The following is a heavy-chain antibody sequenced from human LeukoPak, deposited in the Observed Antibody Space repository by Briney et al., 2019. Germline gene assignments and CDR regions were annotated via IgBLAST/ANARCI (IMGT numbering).Heavy chain of an antibody. CDR1: GGSFSGYY. CDR2: INHSGST. Sequence: PSETLSLTCAVYGGSFSGYYWSWIRQPPGKGLEWIGEINHSGSTNYNPSLKSRVTISVDTSKNQFSLKLSSVTAADTAVYYCARVHITGTTASFDYWGQGTLVTVSS. V-gene: IGHV4-34*01. D-gene: IGHD1-7*01. CDR3: ARVHITGTTASFDY. J-gene: IGHJ4*02.